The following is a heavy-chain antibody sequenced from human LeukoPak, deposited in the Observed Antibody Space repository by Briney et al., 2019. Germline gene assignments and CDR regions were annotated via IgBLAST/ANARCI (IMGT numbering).Heavy chain of an antibody. Sequence: SETLSLTCTVSGGSISSYYWSWIRQPPGKGLEWIGYIYYSGSTNYNPSLKSRVTISVDTSKNQFSLKLSSVTAADTAVYYCARFLFRRRLGEPRPLSLFDYWGQGTLVTVSS. D-gene: IGHD3-10*01. CDR1: GGSISSYY. V-gene: IGHV4-59*08. CDR3: ARFLFRRRLGEPRPLSLFDY. CDR2: IYYSGST. J-gene: IGHJ4*02.